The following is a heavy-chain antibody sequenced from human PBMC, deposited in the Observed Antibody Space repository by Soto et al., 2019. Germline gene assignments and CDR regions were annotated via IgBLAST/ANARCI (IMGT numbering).Heavy chain of an antibody. J-gene: IGHJ6*02. D-gene: IGHD6-13*01. V-gene: IGHV1-69*01. CDR3: ASRIAELVPGYYYYGMDV. Sequence: QVQLVQSGAEVKKPGSSVKVSCKASGGTFSSYAISWVRQAPGQGLEWMGGIIPIFGTANYAQKFQGSVTITADESTSTAYRALSSLRSEDTAVYYCASRIAELVPGYYYYGMDVWGHGTTVTVSS. CDR1: GGTFSSYA. CDR2: IIPIFGTA.